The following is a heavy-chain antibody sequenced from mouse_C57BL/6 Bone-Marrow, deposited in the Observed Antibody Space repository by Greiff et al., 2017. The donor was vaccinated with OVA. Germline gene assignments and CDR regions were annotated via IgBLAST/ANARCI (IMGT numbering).Heavy chain of an antibody. Sequence: QVQLQPPGTELVKPGASVKLSCKASGYTFTSYWMHWVKQRPGQGLEWIGNINPSNGGTNYNEKFKSKATLTVDKSSSTAYMQLSSLTSEDSAVYYCARRGGLLRTGGYAMDYWGQGTSVTVSS. V-gene: IGHV1-53*01. CDR3: ARRGGLLRTGGYAMDY. J-gene: IGHJ4*01. CDR2: INPSNGGT. CDR1: GYTFTSYW. D-gene: IGHD1-1*01.